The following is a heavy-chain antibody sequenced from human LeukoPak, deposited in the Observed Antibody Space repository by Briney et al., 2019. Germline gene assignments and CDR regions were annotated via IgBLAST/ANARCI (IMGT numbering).Heavy chain of an antibody. J-gene: IGHJ4*02. CDR1: GFTFSSYS. CDR3: ARDKGGYNYEYYFDS. V-gene: IGHV3-21*01. Sequence: GGSLRLSCAASGFTFSSYSMNWVRQAPGKGLEWVASISTGSSYKYYADLVMGRLTISRDNAENSLYLQMNSLRAEDTAAYFCARDKGGYNYEYYFDSWGQGALVTVPS. CDR2: ISTGSSYK. D-gene: IGHD5-18*01.